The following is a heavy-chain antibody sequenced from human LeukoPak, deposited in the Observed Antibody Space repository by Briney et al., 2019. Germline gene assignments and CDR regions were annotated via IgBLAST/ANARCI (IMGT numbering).Heavy chain of an antibody. CDR1: GFTFSNYA. CDR2: ISGSGGST. J-gene: IGHJ4*02. D-gene: IGHD4-23*01. Sequence: PGGSLRLSCAASGFTFSNYAMNWVRQAPGKGLEWVSVISGSGGSTYYADSVKGRFTISRDNSKNTLYLQMNSLRAEDTAVYYCARGNYGGNPAYFDYWGQGTLVTVSS. V-gene: IGHV3-23*01. CDR3: ARGNYGGNPAYFDY.